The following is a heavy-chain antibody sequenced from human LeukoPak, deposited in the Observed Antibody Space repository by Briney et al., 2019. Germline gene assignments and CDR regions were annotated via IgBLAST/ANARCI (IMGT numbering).Heavy chain of an antibody. Sequence: GGSPRLSCAASGFTLSSYEMNWVRLAPGKGLEWISYISRTGNSIYYADSVKGRFTISRGSAKNTLYLQMNSLRAEDTAVYYCARGPYSSNWYVDYWGQGTLVTVAS. V-gene: IGHV3-48*03. D-gene: IGHD6-13*01. J-gene: IGHJ4*02. CDR2: ISRTGNSI. CDR1: GFTLSSYE. CDR3: ARGPYSSNWYVDY.